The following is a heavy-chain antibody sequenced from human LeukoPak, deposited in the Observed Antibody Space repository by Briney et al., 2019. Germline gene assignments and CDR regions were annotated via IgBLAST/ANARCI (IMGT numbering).Heavy chain of an antibody. D-gene: IGHD6-13*01. V-gene: IGHV1-2*02. Sequence: ASVKVSCKASGYTLTGYYMHWVRQAPGQGLEWMGWINPNSGGTNYAQKFQGRVTMTRDTSISTAYMELSRLRSDDTAVYYCARDRGSSSRFDPWGQGTLVTVSS. CDR3: ARDRGSSSRFDP. J-gene: IGHJ5*02. CDR2: INPNSGGT. CDR1: GYTLTGYY.